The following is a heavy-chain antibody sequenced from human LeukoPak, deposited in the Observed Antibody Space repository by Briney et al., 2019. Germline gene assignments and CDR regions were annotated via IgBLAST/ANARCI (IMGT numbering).Heavy chain of an antibody. CDR1: GGSISSYY. V-gene: IGHV4-59*12. CDR2: IHHSGST. J-gene: IGHJ4*02. CDR3: ARGSYGSGSYKL. Sequence: SETLSLTCTVSGGSISSYYWSWIRQPPGKGLEWIGYIHHSGSTNYSPSLKSRVTISVDTSKNQFSLKLSSVTAADTAVYYCARGSYGSGSYKLWGQGTLVTVSS. D-gene: IGHD3-10*01.